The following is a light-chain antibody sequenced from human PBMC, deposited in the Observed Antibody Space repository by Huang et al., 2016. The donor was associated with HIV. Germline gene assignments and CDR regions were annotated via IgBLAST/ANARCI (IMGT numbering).Light chain of an antibody. CDR3: QQYGSSPRT. CDR2: DAS. Sequence: EIVLTQSPGTLSLSPGERATLSCRASQSVSSNLAWYQQKLGQAPRLLIYDASIRATGIPDRFSGSGSGTDFTLTISRLQPEDFAVYYCQQYGSSPRTFGGGTQVEIK. V-gene: IGKV3-20*01. J-gene: IGKJ4*01. CDR1: QSVSSN.